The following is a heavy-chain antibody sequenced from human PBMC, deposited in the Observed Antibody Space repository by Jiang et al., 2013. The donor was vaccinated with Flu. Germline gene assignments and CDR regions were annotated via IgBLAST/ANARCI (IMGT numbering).Heavy chain of an antibody. J-gene: IGHJ4*02. CDR3: ARSLSSTTTAMEY. Sequence: SGYTFTSYDINWVRQATGQGLEWMGWMNPNSGNTGYAQKFQGRVTMTRNTSISTAYMELSSLRSEDTAVYYCARSLSSTTTAMEYWGQGTLVTVSS. CDR1: GYTFTSYD. D-gene: IGHD4-17*01. CDR2: MNPNSGNT. V-gene: IGHV1-8*01.